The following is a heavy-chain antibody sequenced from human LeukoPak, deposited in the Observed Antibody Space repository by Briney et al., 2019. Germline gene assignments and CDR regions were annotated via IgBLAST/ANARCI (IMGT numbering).Heavy chain of an antibody. D-gene: IGHD2-2*01. CDR1: GGSISSYY. CDR3: ARLSVVPAAMQFYYYYHMDV. CDR2: IFYSGST. J-gene: IGHJ6*03. Sequence: PSETLSLTCTVSGGSISSYYWSWIRQPPGKGLEWIGYIFYSGSTNYNPSPKSRVTISVKTTKNQFSLKLSSVTAADTAVYYCARLSVVPAAMQFYYYYHMDVWGKGTTVTVSS. V-gene: IGHV4-59*08.